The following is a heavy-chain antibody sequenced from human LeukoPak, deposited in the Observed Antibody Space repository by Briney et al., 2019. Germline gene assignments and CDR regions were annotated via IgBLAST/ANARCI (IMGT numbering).Heavy chain of an antibody. J-gene: IGHJ4*02. D-gene: IGHD3-10*01. CDR1: GFTFSSYS. Sequence: GGSLRLSCEASGFTFSSYSFNWVRQAPGKGLEWLSFISSGNSTIYYADSVKGRFIVSRDNAKNSLYLRMNSLRVEDTALYYCARVQTVRFVGEYFDYWGPGTLVTVSS. V-gene: IGHV3-48*01. CDR2: ISSGNSTI. CDR3: ARVQTVRFVGEYFDY.